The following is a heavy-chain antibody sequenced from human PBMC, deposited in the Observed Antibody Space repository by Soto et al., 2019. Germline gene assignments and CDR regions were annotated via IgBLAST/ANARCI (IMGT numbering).Heavy chain of an antibody. V-gene: IGHV3-30-3*01. CDR3: AGGSGFLIDY. J-gene: IGHJ4*02. CDR2: VSYDGSNK. D-gene: IGHD3-22*01. CDR1: GFSFKSYA. Sequence: VGSLRLSCAASGFSFKSYAIHWVRQAPGKGLERVAVVSYDGSNKFYADSVKGRFTISRDDSKNTVFLQMNSLRAEDTAVYYCAGGSGFLIDYWGRGTLVTVSS.